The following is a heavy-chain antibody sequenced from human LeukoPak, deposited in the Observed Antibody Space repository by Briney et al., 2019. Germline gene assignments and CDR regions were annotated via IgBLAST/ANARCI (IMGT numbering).Heavy chain of an antibody. J-gene: IGHJ6*02. D-gene: IGHD2/OR15-2a*01. V-gene: IGHV4-30-4*01. Sequence: SETLSLTCTVSGGSISSGDYYWSWIRQPPGKGLEWIVYIYYSGSTYYNPSLKSRVTISVDTSKNQFSLKLSSVTAADTAVYYCSATIVVLTGYYYGMNVWGQGTTVTVSS. CDR2: IYYSGST. CDR1: GGSISSGDYY. CDR3: SATIVVLTGYYYGMNV.